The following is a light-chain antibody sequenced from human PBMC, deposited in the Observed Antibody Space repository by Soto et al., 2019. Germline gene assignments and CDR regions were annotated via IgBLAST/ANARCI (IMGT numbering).Light chain of an antibody. CDR2: GAS. Sequence: EIVLTQSPGTLSLSPGERATLSCRASQSVSSNYLAWYQQKPGQAPRLLIYGASSRATGIPDRFSGSGSGTDFTLTISRLEPEDFAVYYCQQYNDWPPAFGGGTKVDIK. V-gene: IGKV3-20*01. CDR1: QSVSSNY. J-gene: IGKJ4*01. CDR3: QQYNDWPPA.